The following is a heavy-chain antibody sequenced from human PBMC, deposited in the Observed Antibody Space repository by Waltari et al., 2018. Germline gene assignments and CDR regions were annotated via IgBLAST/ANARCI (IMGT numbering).Heavy chain of an antibody. Sequence: ESLRISCKGSANSFTTYWISWVRQVPGKGLEWMGRIDPSDSYTNYSPSFQGHVTISADKSITTAFLQWSSLKASDTAMYYCARKYNSSHGFDYWGQGTLITVHS. CDR1: ANSFTTYW. CDR3: ARKYNSSHGFDY. V-gene: IGHV5-10-1*01. CDR2: IDPSDSYT. J-gene: IGHJ4*02. D-gene: IGHD6-6*01.